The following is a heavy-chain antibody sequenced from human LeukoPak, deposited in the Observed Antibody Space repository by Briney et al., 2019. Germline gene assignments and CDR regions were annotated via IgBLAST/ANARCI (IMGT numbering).Heavy chain of an antibody. CDR2: INPNSGGT. V-gene: IGHV1-2*02. Sequence: ASVKVSCKASGYTFTGYYMHWVRQAPGQGLEWMGWINPNSGGTNYAQKSQGRVTMTRDTSISTAYMELSRLRSDDTAVYYCARVTMVRGVINAPYYFDYWGQGTLVTVSS. D-gene: IGHD3-10*01. CDR1: GYTFTGYY. CDR3: ARVTMVRGVINAPYYFDY. J-gene: IGHJ4*02.